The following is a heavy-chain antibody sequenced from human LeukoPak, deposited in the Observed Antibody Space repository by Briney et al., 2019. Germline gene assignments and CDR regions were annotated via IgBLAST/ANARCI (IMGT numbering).Heavy chain of an antibody. CDR2: IKQHGSEK. CDR3: ARDMFSLRGTQVGLPDAFYYYGMDV. Sequence: PGGSLRLSCAASGFTFSSFWMSWVRQAPGKGLEWVANIKQHGSEKYYVDSVKGRFTISRDNAKNSLYLQMNSLRAEDTAVYYCARDMFSLRGTQVGLPDAFYYYGMDVWGQGTTVTVSS. V-gene: IGHV3-7*01. J-gene: IGHJ6*02. CDR1: GFTFSSFW. D-gene: IGHD3-10*02.